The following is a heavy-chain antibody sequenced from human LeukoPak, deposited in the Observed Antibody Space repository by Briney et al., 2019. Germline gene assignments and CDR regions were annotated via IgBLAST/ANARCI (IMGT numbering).Heavy chain of an antibody. CDR3: ARDADWNPPGYMDV. CDR2: ISSSSYI. CDR1: GFTFSSYA. D-gene: IGHD1-1*01. V-gene: IGHV3-21*01. J-gene: IGHJ6*03. Sequence: GGSLRLSCAASGFTFSSYAMHWVRQAPGKGLEWVSSISSSSYIYYADSVKGRFTISRDNAKNSLYLQMNSLRAEDTAVYYCARDADWNPPGYMDVWGKGTTVTVSS.